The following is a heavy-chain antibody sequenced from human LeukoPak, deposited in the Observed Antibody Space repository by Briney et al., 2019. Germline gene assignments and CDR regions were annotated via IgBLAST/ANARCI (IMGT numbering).Heavy chain of an antibody. V-gene: IGHV4-34*01. CDR3: ARDLGYCSGGSCYFVY. D-gene: IGHD2-15*01. CDR2: IYYSGST. CDR1: GGSFSGYY. J-gene: IGHJ4*02. Sequence: SETLSLTCAVYGGSFSGYYWSWIRQPPGKGLEWIGSIYYSGSTYYNPSLKSRVTISVDTSKNQFSLKLSSVTAADTAVYYCARDLGYCSGGSCYFVYWGQGTLVTVSS.